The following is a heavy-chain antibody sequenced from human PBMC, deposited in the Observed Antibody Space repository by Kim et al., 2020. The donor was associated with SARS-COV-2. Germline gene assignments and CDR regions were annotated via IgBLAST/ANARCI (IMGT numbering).Heavy chain of an antibody. Sequence: GGSLRLSCAASGFTFSSYGMSWVRQAPGKGLEWVSGIGGSGGSTYYADSVKGRFTISRDNSKNTLYLQMNSLRAEDTDVYYCAKGVRGLIRVFDYWGQGTLVTVSS. CDR1: GFTFSSYG. J-gene: IGHJ4*02. CDR2: IGGSGGST. V-gene: IGHV3-23*01. D-gene: IGHD3-10*01. CDR3: AKGVRGLIRVFDY.